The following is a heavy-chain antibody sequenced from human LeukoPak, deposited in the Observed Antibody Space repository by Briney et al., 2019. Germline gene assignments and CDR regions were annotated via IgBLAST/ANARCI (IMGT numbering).Heavy chain of an antibody. CDR2: INHSGST. CDR1: GGSFSGYY. CDR3: ARVSDSTYMDV. Sequence: SETLSLTCAVYGGSFSGYYWSWIRQPPGKGLEWIGEINHSGSTNYNPSLKSRVTISVDTSKNQFSLKLSSVTAADTAVYYCARVSDSTYMDVWGKGTTVTVSS. D-gene: IGHD2/OR15-2a*01. V-gene: IGHV4-34*01. J-gene: IGHJ6*03.